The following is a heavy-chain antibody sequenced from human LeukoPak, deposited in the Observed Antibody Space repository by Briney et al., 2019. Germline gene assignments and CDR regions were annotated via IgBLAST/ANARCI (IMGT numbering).Heavy chain of an antibody. D-gene: IGHD6-19*01. CDR1: GFTFDDYA. Sequence: PGRSLRLSCAASGFTFDDYAMHWVRQAPGKGLEWVSGISWNSGSIGYADSVKGRFTISRDNAKNSLYLQMNSLRAEDTAVYYCAEDSIAVAGYYYYGMDVWGQGTTVTVSS. V-gene: IGHV3-9*01. CDR3: AEDSIAVAGYYYYGMDV. CDR2: ISWNSGSI. J-gene: IGHJ6*02.